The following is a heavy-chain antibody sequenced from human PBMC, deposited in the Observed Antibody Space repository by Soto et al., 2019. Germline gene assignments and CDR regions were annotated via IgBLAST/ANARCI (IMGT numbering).Heavy chain of an antibody. J-gene: IGHJ6*02. CDR2: ISYDGSNK. V-gene: IGHV3-30*18. CDR3: AKDRHYYYYYGMDV. CDR1: GFTFSSYG. Sequence: QVQLVESGGGVVQPGRSLRLSCAASGFTFSSYGMHWVRQAPGKGLEWVAVISYDGSNKYYADSVKGRFTISRDNSKNTLYLQMNSLRAEDTAVYYCAKDRHYYYYYGMDVWGQGTTVTVSS.